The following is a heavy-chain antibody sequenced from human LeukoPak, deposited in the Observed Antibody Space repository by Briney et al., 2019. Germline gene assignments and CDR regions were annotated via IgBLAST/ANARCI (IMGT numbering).Heavy chain of an antibody. V-gene: IGHV3-30-3*01. CDR3: ARDLEAQLVQGARGY. D-gene: IGHD6-13*01. CDR1: GFTFSSYA. CDR2: ISYDGSNK. Sequence: TGGSLRLSCAASGFTFSSYAMHWVRQAPGKGLEWVAVISYDGSNKYYADSVKGRFTISRDNSKNTLYLQMNSLRAEDTAVYYWARDLEAQLVQGARGYWGQGTLVTVSS. J-gene: IGHJ4*02.